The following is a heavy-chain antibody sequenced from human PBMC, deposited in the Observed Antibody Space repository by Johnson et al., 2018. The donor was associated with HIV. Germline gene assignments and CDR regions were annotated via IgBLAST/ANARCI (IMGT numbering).Heavy chain of an antibody. D-gene: IGHD5-24*01. CDR2: ISYDGSDK. CDR1: GFTFSSYA. Sequence: QVQLVESGGGVVQPGRSLRLSCAASGFTFSSYAMHLVRQAPGKGLDWVAVISYDGSDKYYADSVKGRFTISRDNSKNTLYLQMNSLRAEDTAVYYCAKDWDRWLQPPGDAFDIWGHGTMVTVSS. J-gene: IGHJ3*02. V-gene: IGHV3-30*04. CDR3: AKDWDRWLQPPGDAFDI.